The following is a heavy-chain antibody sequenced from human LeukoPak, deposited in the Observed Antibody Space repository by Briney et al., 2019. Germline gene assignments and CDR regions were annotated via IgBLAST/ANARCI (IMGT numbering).Heavy chain of an antibody. D-gene: IGHD3-3*01. CDR2: INHSGST. J-gene: IGHJ4*02. Sequence: PSETLSLTCAVYGGSFSGYYWSWIRQPPGKGLEWLGEINHSGSTNYNPSLKSRVTISVDTSKNQFSLKLSSVTAADTAVYYCARVRFLEWLLYLSEYYFDYWGQGTLVTVSS. CDR3: ARVRFLEWLLYLSEYYFDY. CDR1: GGSFSGYY. V-gene: IGHV4-34*01.